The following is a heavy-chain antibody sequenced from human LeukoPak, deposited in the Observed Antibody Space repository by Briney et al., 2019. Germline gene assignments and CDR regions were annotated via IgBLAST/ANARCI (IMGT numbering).Heavy chain of an antibody. Sequence: SETLSLTCTVSGGSISSYYWSWIRRPAGKGLEWIGRIYTSGSTNYNPSLKSRVTMSVDTSKNQFSLKLSSVTAADTAVYYCAGGELTYYDILTGYYLIPRPGNFDYWGQGTLVTVSS. CDR2: IYTSGST. D-gene: IGHD3-9*01. CDR3: AGGELTYYDILTGYYLIPRPGNFDY. CDR1: GGSISSYY. V-gene: IGHV4-4*07. J-gene: IGHJ4*02.